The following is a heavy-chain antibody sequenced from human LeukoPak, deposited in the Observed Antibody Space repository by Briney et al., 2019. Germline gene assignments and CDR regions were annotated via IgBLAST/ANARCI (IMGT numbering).Heavy chain of an antibody. CDR2: IYYTGII. J-gene: IGHJ4*02. Sequence: PSETLSLTCTVSGGSISTYYWSWIRQPPGKGLEWIGYIYYTGIINYNPSLRGRVTISVDMSANQFSLRLSYVTAADTAVYYCAKDYCTGTNCHGDYWGQGTLVTVSS. CDR1: GGSISTYY. D-gene: IGHD2-2*01. CDR3: AKDYCTGTNCHGDY. V-gene: IGHV4-59*01.